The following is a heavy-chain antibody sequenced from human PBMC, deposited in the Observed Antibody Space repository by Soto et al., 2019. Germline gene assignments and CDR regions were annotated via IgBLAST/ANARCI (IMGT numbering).Heavy chain of an antibody. CDR3: ARDRKCYDSDYDWFYP. V-gene: IGHV4-61*01. CDR2: IYYSGST. CDR1: GGSVSSGSYY. D-gene: IGHD3-22*01. J-gene: IGHJ5*02. Sequence: PSETLSLTCTVSGGSVSSGSYYWSWIRQPPGKGLEWIGYIYYSGSTNYNPSLKSRVTISVDTSKNQFSLKLSSVTAADTAVYYCARDRKCYDSDYDWFYPWSQGTLVTVSS.